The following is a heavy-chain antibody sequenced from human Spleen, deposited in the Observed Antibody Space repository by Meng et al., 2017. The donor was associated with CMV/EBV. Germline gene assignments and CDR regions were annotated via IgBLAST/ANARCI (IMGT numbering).Heavy chain of an antibody. J-gene: IGHJ4*02. CDR1: GFTFDDYT. V-gene: IGHV3-43*01. Sequence: GESLKISCAASGFTFDDYTMHWVRQAPGKGLEWVSLISWDGGSTYYADSVKGRFTISRDNSKNSLYLQMNSLRTEDTALYYCAKGGGTTFNIRADLDYWGQGTLVTVSS. CDR3: AKGGGTTFNIRADLDY. CDR2: ISWDGGST. D-gene: IGHD1-7*01.